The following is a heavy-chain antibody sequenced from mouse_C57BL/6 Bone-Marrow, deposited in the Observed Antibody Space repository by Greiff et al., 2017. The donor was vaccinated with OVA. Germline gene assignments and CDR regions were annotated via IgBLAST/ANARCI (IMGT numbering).Heavy chain of an antibody. J-gene: IGHJ3*01. D-gene: IGHD3-2*02. CDR3: ASGQLRLPAWFAY. Sequence: QVQLQQPGAELVRPGSSVKLSCKASGYTFTSYWMHWVKQRPIQGLEWIGNIDPSDSETHYNQKFKDKATLTVDKSSSTAYMQLSSLTSEDSAVYYCASGQLRLPAWFAYWGQGTLVTVSA. CDR1: GYTFTSYW. V-gene: IGHV1-52*01. CDR2: IDPSDSET.